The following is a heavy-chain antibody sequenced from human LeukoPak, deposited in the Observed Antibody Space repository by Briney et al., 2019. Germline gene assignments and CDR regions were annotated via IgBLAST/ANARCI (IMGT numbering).Heavy chain of an antibody. J-gene: IGHJ5*01. CDR1: GDSTSNFY. CDR3: ALAPNSNWFDF. D-gene: IGHD2-8*01. V-gene: IGHV4-59*03. Sequence: SETLSLTCTVSGDSTSNFYWTWIRQSPGKGLEWIGSIHYSGSSVYNPSLKSRGTISIDTSRRQFFLKLNSVTAADTAVYFCALAPNSNWFDFWGPGTLVTVSS. CDR2: IHYSGSS.